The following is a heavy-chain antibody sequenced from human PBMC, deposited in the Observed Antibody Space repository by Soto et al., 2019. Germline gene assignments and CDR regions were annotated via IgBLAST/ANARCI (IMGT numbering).Heavy chain of an antibody. CDR2: IDTDGSDT. CDR1: GFTVSSNY. D-gene: IGHD5-18*01. V-gene: IGHV3-74*01. Sequence: PGGSLRLSCAASGFTVSSNYMSWVRQAPGKGLEWVSYIDTDGSDTSYADSVKGRFTISRDNAKNTVYLQMNSLRAEDTAVYYCATLNSFGSDYWGQGTLVTVSS. J-gene: IGHJ4*02. CDR3: ATLNSFGSDY.